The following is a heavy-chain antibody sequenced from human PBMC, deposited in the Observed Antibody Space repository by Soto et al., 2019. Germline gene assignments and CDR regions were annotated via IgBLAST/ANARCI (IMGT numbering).Heavy chain of an antibody. V-gene: IGHV4-4*07. CDR1: GDSIGRFY. CDR3: ARDLSGTGLDI. Sequence: QLQLHESGPGLVKPSETLSLTCNVSGDSIGRFYWSWNRQSAGKGLEWIGRVYSTGGVTYNPALKGRVTISLDRSNNHVSLEMNSVTAADTAVYFCARDLSGTGLDIWGRGTRVSVSS. D-gene: IGHD1-26*01. J-gene: IGHJ6*02. CDR2: VYSTGGV.